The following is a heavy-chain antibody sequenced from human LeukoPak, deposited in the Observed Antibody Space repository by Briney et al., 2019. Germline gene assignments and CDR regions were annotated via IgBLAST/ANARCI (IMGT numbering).Heavy chain of an antibody. CDR3: ARDSRGPDY. Sequence: GGSLRPSCVASGFTFSTYWMHWVRQAPGQGLLWVSRLSGDGSSTRFADSLKGRFTISRDNSKNTLYLQMTGLRVEDTAVYYCARDSRGPDYWGQGALVTVSS. V-gene: IGHV3-74*01. CDR1: GFTFSTYW. D-gene: IGHD3-22*01. CDR2: LSGDGSST. J-gene: IGHJ4*02.